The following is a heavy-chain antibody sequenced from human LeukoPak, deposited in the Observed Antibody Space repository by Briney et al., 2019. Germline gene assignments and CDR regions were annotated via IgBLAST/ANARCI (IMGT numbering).Heavy chain of an antibody. V-gene: IGHV3-23*01. CDR2: TSGSGATT. J-gene: IGHJ4*02. D-gene: IGHD3-22*01. CDR3: AGGGGYLIDY. Sequence: PGGSLRLSCEASGLTFDNYAMNWVRQAPGKGLEWVSGTSGSGATTYYADSVKGRFTISRDNANNLLFLQMNNLRAEDTAVYYCAGGGGYLIDYWGQGTLVTVSS. CDR1: GLTFDNYA.